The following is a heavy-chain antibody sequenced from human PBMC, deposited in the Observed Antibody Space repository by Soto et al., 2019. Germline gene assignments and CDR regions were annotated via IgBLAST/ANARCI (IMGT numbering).Heavy chain of an antibody. D-gene: IGHD6-13*01. Sequence: QVQLVESGGGVVQPGRSLRLSCAASGFTFSSHGMHWVRQAPGKGLEWVAVIWYDGSNKYYADSVKGRFTISRDNSKNMLYIQMNSLRAEDTAVHYCARKGQQLELDYWGQGTLVTVSS. CDR3: ARKGQQLELDY. CDR1: GFTFSSHG. J-gene: IGHJ4*02. V-gene: IGHV3-33*01. CDR2: IWYDGSNK.